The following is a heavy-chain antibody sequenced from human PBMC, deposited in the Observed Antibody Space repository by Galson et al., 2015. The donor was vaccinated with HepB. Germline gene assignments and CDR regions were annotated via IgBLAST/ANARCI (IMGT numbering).Heavy chain of an antibody. V-gene: IGHV1-3*04. Sequence: SVKVSCKASGYTFTSYALHWVRQAPGQRLEWMGWINTGNGYTKYSQRFQGRVTVSRDTSARTAYMELSNLGSDDTAVYYCARRRYYNDSSGLPLYYGMDVWGQGTTVTVSS. CDR2: INTGNGYT. CDR1: GYTFTSYA. CDR3: ARRRYYNDSSGLPLYYGMDV. J-gene: IGHJ6*02. D-gene: IGHD3-22*01.